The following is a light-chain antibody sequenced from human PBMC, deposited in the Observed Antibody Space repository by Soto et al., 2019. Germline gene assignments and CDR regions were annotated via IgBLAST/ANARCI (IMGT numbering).Light chain of an antibody. J-gene: IGLJ1*01. CDR3: CSYTSSTTYV. V-gene: IGLV2-14*01. CDR1: SSDVGGYKY. CDR2: EVS. Sequence: QSALTQPASVSGSPGQSITISCSGTSSDVGGYKYVSWYQQHPGKAPNLMIYEVSNRPSGVSDRFSGSKSGNTASLTISGLQAEDEADYYCCSYTSSTTYVFGTGTKLTVL.